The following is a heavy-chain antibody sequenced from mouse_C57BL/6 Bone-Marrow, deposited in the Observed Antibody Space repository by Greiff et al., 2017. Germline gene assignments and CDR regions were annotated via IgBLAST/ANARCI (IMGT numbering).Heavy chain of an antibody. CDR1: GYTFTSYW. J-gene: IGHJ2*01. Sequence: QVQLQQPGAVLVMPGASVKLSCKASGYTFTSYWMHWVKQRPGQGLEWIGEIDPSDSYTNYNQKFKGKSTLTVDKSSSTAYVQLRSLTSEDSAVYYCARWGERPYYWDYWGQGTTLTVTS. D-gene: IGHD1-2*01. CDR2: IDPSDSYT. CDR3: ARWGERPYYWDY. V-gene: IGHV1-69*01.